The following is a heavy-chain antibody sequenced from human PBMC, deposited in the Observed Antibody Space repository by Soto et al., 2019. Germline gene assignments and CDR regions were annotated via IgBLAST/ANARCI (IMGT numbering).Heavy chain of an antibody. CDR1: GGSISSGGYS. Sequence: QLQLQESGSGLVKRSQTLSLTCAVSGGSISSGGYSWSWIRQPPGKGLEWIGYIYHSGSTYYNPSLKSRVTISVDRSKNQFSLKLSSVTAADTAVYYCARGSPVATDYWGQGTLVTVSS. CDR3: ARGSPVATDY. V-gene: IGHV4-30-2*01. J-gene: IGHJ4*02. CDR2: IYHSGST. D-gene: IGHD2-21*02.